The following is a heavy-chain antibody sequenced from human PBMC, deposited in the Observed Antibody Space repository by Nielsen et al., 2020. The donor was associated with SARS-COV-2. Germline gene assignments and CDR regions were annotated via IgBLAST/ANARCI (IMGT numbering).Heavy chain of an antibody. CDR2: IYYSGST. Sequence: SETLSLTCTVSGGSISSSSYYWGWIRQPPGKGLEWIGSIYYSGSTYYNPSLKSRVTISVDTSKNQFSLKLSSVTAADTAEYYCARAPYSSGWYGHYYGMDVWGQGTTVTVSS. V-gene: IGHV4-39*01. J-gene: IGHJ6*02. CDR1: GGSISSSSYY. CDR3: ARAPYSSGWYGHYYGMDV. D-gene: IGHD6-19*01.